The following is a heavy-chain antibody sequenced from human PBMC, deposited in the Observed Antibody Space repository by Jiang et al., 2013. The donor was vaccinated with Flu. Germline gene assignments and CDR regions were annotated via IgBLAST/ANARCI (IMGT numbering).Heavy chain of an antibody. V-gene: IGHV3-21*01. CDR2: ISSSSSYI. CDR3: ARDYVEMATRGFDY. D-gene: IGHD5-24*01. CDR1: GFTFSSYS. Sequence: PGGSLRLSCAASGFTFSSYSMNWVRQAPGKGLEWVSSISSSSSYIYYADSVKGRFTISRDNAKNSLYLQMNSLRAEDTAVYYCARDYVEMATRGFDYWGQGTLVTVSS. J-gene: IGHJ4*02.